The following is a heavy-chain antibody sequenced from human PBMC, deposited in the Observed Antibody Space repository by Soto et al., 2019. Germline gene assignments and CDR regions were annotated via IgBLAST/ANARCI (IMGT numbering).Heavy chain of an antibody. V-gene: IGHV4-34*01. CDR2: INYSGST. Sequence: SETLSLTCAVYGGSFSGYSWTWIRQPPGKGLEWIGDINYSGSTNYNPSLKSRVTVSVDTSKNQFSLKLSSVTAADTAVYYCARHPSDFWFDPWGQGTLVTVSS. CDR1: GGSFSGYS. J-gene: IGHJ5*02. D-gene: IGHD2-21*02. CDR3: ARHPSDFWFDP.